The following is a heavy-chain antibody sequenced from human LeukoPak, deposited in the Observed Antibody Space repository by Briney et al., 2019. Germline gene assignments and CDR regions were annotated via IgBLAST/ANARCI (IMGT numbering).Heavy chain of an antibody. J-gene: IGHJ6*03. V-gene: IGHV4-61*02. CDR2: IYTSGRT. D-gene: IGHD1-14*01. CDR1: GRSISSGSYY. Sequence: SEPLSLTCTVSGRSISSGSYYWSWIRQPAGKGLEWIGRIYTSGRTNYNPSLKSRVAISVDTAKNQFSLKLSSVTAADTAVYYWARETFETDYYYYYMDVWGKGTTVTISS. CDR3: ARETFETDYYYYYMDV.